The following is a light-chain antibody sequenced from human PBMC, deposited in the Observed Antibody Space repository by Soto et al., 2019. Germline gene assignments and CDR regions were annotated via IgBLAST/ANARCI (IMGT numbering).Light chain of an antibody. J-gene: IGLJ3*02. CDR2: YDS. CDR3: QVWDSSSDPWV. CDR1: NNGSKS. V-gene: IGLV3-21*04. Sequence: SYELTQPPSVSVAPGKTARITCGGNNNGSKSVHWYQQKPGQAPVLVIYYDSDRPSGIPERFSGSNSGNTATLTISRVEAGYEADYYCQVWDSSSDPWVFGGGTKLTVL.